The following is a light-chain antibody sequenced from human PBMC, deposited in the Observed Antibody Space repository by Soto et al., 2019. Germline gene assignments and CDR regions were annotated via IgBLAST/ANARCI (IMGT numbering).Light chain of an antibody. J-gene: IGKJ3*01. CDR2: GTS. CDR1: QSVSSK. Sequence: EIVMTQSPATLSVSPGEGATLSCRASQSVSSKVAWYQQKPGQAPRLLIYGTSTRATGMPARLSGSGSGTEFTLSISSLQSEVVAVYFCQQYSYWPPSFGPGTRVDIK. V-gene: IGKV3-15*01. CDR3: QQYSYWPPS.